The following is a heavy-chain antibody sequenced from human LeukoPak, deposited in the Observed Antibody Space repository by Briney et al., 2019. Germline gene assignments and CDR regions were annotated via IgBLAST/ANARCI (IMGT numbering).Heavy chain of an antibody. CDR1: GGSISSGGYY. Sequence: SETLSLTCTVSGGSISSGGYYWSWIRQHPGKGLEWIGYIYYSGSTYYNPSLKSRVTISVDTSKNQFSLKLSSVTAADTAVYYCARVTPRITMIVVDPNWFDPWGQGTLVTVSS. J-gene: IGHJ5*02. V-gene: IGHV4-31*03. D-gene: IGHD3-22*01. CDR3: ARVTPRITMIVVDPNWFDP. CDR2: IYYSGST.